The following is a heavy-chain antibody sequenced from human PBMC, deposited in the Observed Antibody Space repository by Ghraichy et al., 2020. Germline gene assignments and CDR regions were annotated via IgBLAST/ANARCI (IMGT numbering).Heavy chain of an antibody. CDR3: ARGLAVAASFCGMDV. CDR2: ISAYNGNT. V-gene: IGHV1-18*04. CDR1: GYTFTSCG. D-gene: IGHD6-19*01. J-gene: IGHJ6*02. Sequence: ASVKVSCKASGYTFTSCGISWVRQAPGQGLEWMGWISAYNGNTNYAQKLQGRVTMTTDTSTSTAYMELRSLRSDDTAVYYCARGLAVAASFCGMDVWGQGTTVTVTS.